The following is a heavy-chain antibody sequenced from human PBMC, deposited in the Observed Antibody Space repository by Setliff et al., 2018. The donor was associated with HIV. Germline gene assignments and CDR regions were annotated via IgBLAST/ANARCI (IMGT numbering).Heavy chain of an antibody. CDR1: GFTFSTYW. Sequence: GGSLRLSCAASGFTFSTYWMNWVRQAPGKGLQWVANIKPDGSEKYYVDSVKGRFTISRDNAENSLYMQMNSLRAEDTAVYYCAQAQTSVSGSYYQYLQHWGQGTLVTVSS. CDR2: IKPDGSEK. J-gene: IGHJ1*01. V-gene: IGHV3-7*03. D-gene: IGHD3-10*01. CDR3: AQAQTSVSGSYYQYLQH.